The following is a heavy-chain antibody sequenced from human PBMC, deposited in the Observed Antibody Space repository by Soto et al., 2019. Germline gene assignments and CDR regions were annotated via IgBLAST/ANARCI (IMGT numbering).Heavy chain of an antibody. V-gene: IGHV1-58*01. CDR1: GFTFTSSA. Sequence: QMQLVQSGPEVKKPGTSVKVSCKASGFTFTSSAVQWVRQARGQRLEWIGWIVVGSGNTNYAQKLQERVTITRDMSQSAAYMERSSLRSEDTAVYCGAAGIGGFFLGGGYWGQGTLVTVSS. D-gene: IGHD1-26*01. CDR2: IVVGSGNT. J-gene: IGHJ4*02. CDR3: AAGIGGFFLGGGY.